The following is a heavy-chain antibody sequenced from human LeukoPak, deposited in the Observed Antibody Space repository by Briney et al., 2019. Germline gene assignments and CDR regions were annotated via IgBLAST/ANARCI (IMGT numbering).Heavy chain of an antibody. CDR1: GGSISNKY. V-gene: IGHV4-59*01. Sequence: SETLSLTCTVSGGSISNKYWSWIRQPPGKGLEWIGYIYYSGSTNYNPSLKSRVTISVDTSKNQFSLKLSSVTAADTAVYYCARAECGGDCYSGFWFDPWGQGTLVTVSS. CDR3: ARAECGGDCYSGFWFDP. CDR2: IYYSGST. D-gene: IGHD2-21*02. J-gene: IGHJ5*02.